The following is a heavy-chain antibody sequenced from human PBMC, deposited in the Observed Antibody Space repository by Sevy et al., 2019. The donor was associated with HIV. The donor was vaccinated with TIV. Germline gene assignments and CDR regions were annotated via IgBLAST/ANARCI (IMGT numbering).Heavy chain of an antibody. J-gene: IGHJ6*02. CDR2: IYSGGTT. CDR1: GFTVSSDY. CDR3: ARESSSTWQAGYYGMAV. Sequence: GGSLRLSCAASGFTVSSDYMTWVRQAPGKGLEWVSVIYSGGTTYYADSVKGRFTISSDNSKNTVYLQMNSLRAEDTAGYYCARESSSTWQAGYYGMAVWGQGTTVTVSS. V-gene: IGHV3-66*01. D-gene: IGHD6-13*01.